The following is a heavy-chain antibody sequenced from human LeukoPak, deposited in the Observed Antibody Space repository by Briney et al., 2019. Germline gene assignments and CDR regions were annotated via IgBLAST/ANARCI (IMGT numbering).Heavy chain of an antibody. J-gene: IGHJ3*02. CDR1: GYTFTGYY. D-gene: IGHD2-2*01. Sequence: ASVKVSCKASGYTFTGYYMHWVRQAPGQGLEWMGWINPTSGVTNYAQKLQGRVTMTTGTSTSTAYMELRSLRSDDTAVYYCAREREAYCSSTSCLLDAFDIWGQGTMVTVSS. V-gene: IGHV1-2*02. CDR3: AREREAYCSSTSCLLDAFDI. CDR2: INPTSGVT.